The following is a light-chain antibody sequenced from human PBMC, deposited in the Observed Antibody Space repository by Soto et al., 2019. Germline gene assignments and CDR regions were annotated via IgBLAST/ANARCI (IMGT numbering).Light chain of an antibody. J-gene: IGLJ2*01. Sequence: QSVLTQPPSVSAAPGQRVTISCSGSSSNIGGNSVSWYQQLPGTAPKLLIYDDDKRPSGIPDRFSGSRSGTSATLGITGLQTWDEADYYCGTWDASLSAGVFGGGTQLTVL. CDR1: SSNIGGNS. CDR3: GTWDASLSAGV. CDR2: DDD. V-gene: IGLV1-51*01.